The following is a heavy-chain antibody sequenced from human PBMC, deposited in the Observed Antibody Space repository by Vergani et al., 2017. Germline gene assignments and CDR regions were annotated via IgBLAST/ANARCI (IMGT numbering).Heavy chain of an antibody. CDR1: GGSISNSNYY. D-gene: IGHD3-22*01. V-gene: IGHV4-39*01. CDR3: ASVESDYYDSSEEYYFDY. J-gene: IGHJ4*02. CDR2: IYYSGRT. Sequence: QLQLQGSGPGLVKPSETLSLTCTVSGGSISNSNYYWGWIRQPPGKGLEWIGSIYYSGRTYYRPSLKGRVTISVDTSKNQFSLKVSSVTAAATAVDYCASVESDYYDSSEEYYFDYWGQGTLVTVSS.